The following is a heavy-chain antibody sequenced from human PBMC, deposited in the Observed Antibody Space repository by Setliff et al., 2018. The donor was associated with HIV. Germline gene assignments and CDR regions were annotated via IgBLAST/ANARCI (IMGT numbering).Heavy chain of an antibody. Sequence: LSLTCSVSGVSIVSGGFYFSWIRQHPGKGLEWLGTVYYTGKTYYNPSLQSRLTMSADTSKNQFSLKLTSVTAADTAVYYCARVAMLRGLRHSFDSWGQGTLVTVS. CDR3: ARVAMLRGLRHSFDS. CDR1: GVSIVSGGFY. V-gene: IGHV4-31*02. J-gene: IGHJ4*02. CDR2: VYYTGKT. D-gene: IGHD3-10*01.